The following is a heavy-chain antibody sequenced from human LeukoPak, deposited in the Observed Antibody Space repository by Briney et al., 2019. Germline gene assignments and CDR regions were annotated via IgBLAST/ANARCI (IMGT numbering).Heavy chain of an antibody. CDR3: TRDLDDPRGYNVFAY. CDR2: IIPMFRKA. J-gene: IGHJ4*02. D-gene: IGHD6-25*01. CDR1: GGTSINYA. Sequence: GSSVKVSCKASGGTSINYAINWVRQAPGQGLQWRGGIIPMFRKAHFAQRFQGRVTITTDEFTNTTYMELSSLRSEDTAVYYCTRDLDDPRGYNVFAYWGQGSLVTVSS. V-gene: IGHV1-69*05.